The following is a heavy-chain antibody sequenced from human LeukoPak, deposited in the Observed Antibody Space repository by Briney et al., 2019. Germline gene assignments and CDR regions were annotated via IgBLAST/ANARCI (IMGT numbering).Heavy chain of an antibody. Sequence: GGSLRLSCAASGFTFSSYAMSCVRQAPGKGLEWFSAISGSGGSTYYADSVKGRFTISRDNSKNTLYLQMNSLRAEDTAVYYCAKDDSTGYYYFDCWGQGTLVTVSS. CDR3: AKDDSTGYYYFDC. CDR2: ISGSGGST. D-gene: IGHD3-22*01. CDR1: GFTFSSYA. V-gene: IGHV3-23*01. J-gene: IGHJ4*02.